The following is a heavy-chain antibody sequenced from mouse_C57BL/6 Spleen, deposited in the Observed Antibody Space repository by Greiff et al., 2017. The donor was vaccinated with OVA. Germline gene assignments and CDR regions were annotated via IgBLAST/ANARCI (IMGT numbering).Heavy chain of an antibody. CDR2: IDPSDSYT. Sequence: QVHVKQPGAELVKPGASVKLSCKASGYTFTSYWMQWVKQRPGQGLEWIGEIDPSDSYTNYNQKFKGKATLTVDTSSSTAYMQLSSLTSEDSAVYYCARGGGRGAMDYWGQGTSVTVSS. V-gene: IGHV1-50*01. J-gene: IGHJ4*01. CDR1: GYTFTSYW. CDR3: ARGGGRGAMDY. D-gene: IGHD3-3*01.